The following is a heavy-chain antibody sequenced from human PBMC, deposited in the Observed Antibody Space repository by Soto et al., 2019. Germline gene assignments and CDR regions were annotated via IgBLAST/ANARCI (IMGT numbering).Heavy chain of an antibody. V-gene: IGHV4-30-2*01. Sequence: PSETLSLTCTVSGGSINSGGYSWTWIRQPPGKGLEWIGFIYHTGTTYYNPSLKSRVTISVDRSKNQFPLKLNSVTAADTAVYYCARGANYYDSSGSSWFDPWGQGALVTVSS. CDR1: GGSINSGGYS. CDR2: IYHTGTT. D-gene: IGHD3-22*01. CDR3: ARGANYYDSSGSSWFDP. J-gene: IGHJ5*02.